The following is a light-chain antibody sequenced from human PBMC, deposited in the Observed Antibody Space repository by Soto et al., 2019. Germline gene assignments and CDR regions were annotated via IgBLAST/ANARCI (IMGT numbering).Light chain of an antibody. CDR2: DAS. Sequence: DIQMTQSPSSLSASVGDRVTITCQASQDISNYLNWYQQKPGKAPKLLIYDASNLETGGPSRFSGSGPGTDFTFTISSLQPEDIATYYCQQYDNLPFTFGPGTKVDIK. V-gene: IGKV1-33*01. J-gene: IGKJ3*01. CDR3: QQYDNLPFT. CDR1: QDISNY.